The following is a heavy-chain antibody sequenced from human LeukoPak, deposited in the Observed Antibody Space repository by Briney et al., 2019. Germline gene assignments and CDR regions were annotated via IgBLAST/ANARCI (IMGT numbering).Heavy chain of an antibody. Sequence: GGSLRLSCAASGFTVSNNYMTWVRQVPGKGLEWLSRINNDGVSTSYADSVKGRFTISRDNAKNTLYLRMNSLRAEDTAIYYCARKPLSGGYGGTIDYWGQGTLVTVSS. J-gene: IGHJ4*02. CDR1: GFTVSNNY. CDR2: INNDGVST. V-gene: IGHV3-74*01. CDR3: ARKPLSGGYGGTIDY. D-gene: IGHD5-12*01.